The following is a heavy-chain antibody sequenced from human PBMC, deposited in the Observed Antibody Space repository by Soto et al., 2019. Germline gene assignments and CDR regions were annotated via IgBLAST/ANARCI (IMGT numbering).Heavy chain of an antibody. D-gene: IGHD2-2*01. J-gene: IGHJ6*03. CDR3: ARHLRTVVVPAAMLNAVPYYYYMDV. V-gene: IGHV4-59*08. Sequence: SETLSLTCTVSGGSISSYYWSWIRQPPGKGLEWIGYIYYSGSTNYNPSLKSRVTIPVDTSKNQFSLKLSSVTAADTAVYYCARHLRTVVVPAAMLNAVPYYYYMDVWGKGTTVTVSS. CDR2: IYYSGST. CDR1: GGSISSYY.